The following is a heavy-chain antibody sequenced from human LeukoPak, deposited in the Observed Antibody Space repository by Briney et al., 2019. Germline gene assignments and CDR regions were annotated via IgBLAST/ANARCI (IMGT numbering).Heavy chain of an antibody. CDR3: ARDQSTPGFGDY. CDR2: ISYDGSNK. CDR1: GFTFSSYA. D-gene: IGHD2-2*01. V-gene: IGHV3-30-3*01. J-gene: IGHJ4*02. Sequence: GRSLRLSCAASGFTFSSYAMHWVRQAPGKGLEWVAVISYDGSNKYYADSVKGRFTISRDNSKNTLYLQMNSLRAEDTAVYYCARDQSTPGFGDYWGQGTLVTVSS.